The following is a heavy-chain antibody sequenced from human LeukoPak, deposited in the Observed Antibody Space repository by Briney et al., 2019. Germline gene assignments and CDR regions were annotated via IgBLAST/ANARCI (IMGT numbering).Heavy chain of an antibody. J-gene: IGHJ5*02. CDR3: ARDRYCSSTSCYSFWFDP. D-gene: IGHD2-2*01. V-gene: IGHV4-31*03. CDR1: GGSISSGGYY. Sequence: SQTLSLTCTVSGGSISSGGYYWSWIRQHPGKGLEWIGYIYYSGSTYYNPSLKSRFTISVDTSKNQFSLKLSSVTAADTAVYYCARDRYCSSTSCYSFWFDPWGQGTLVTVSS. CDR2: IYYSGST.